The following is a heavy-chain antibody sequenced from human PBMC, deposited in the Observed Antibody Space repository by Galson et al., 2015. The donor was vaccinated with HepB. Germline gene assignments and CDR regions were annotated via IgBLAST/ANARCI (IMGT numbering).Heavy chain of an antibody. V-gene: IGHV3-23*01. D-gene: IGHD2-15*01. CDR3: AKRTLVVAATRGYYFDY. CDR1: GFTFSSYA. CDR2: ISGSGGST. J-gene: IGHJ4*02. Sequence: SLRLSCAASGFTFSSYAMSWVRQAPGKGLEWVSAISGSGGSTYYADSVKGRFTISRDNSKNTLYLQMNSLRAEDTAVYYCAKRTLVVAATRGYYFDYWGQGTLVTVSS.